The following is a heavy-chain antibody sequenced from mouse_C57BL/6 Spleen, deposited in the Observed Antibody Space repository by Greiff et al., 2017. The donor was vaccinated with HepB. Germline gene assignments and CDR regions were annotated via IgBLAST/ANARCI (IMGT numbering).Heavy chain of an antibody. CDR2: IHPNSGST. Sequence: VKLQQPGAELVKPGASVKLSCKASGYTFTSYWMHWVKQRPGQGLEWIGMIHPNSGSTNYNEKFKSKATLTVDKSSSTAYMQLSSLTSEDSAVYYCARGYYYGSRDYFDYWGQGTTLTVSS. J-gene: IGHJ2*01. CDR3: ARGYYYGSRDYFDY. CDR1: GYTFTSYW. V-gene: IGHV1-64*01. D-gene: IGHD1-1*01.